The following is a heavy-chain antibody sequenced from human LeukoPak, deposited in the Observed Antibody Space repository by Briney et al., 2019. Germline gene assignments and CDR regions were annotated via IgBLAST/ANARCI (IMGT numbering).Heavy chain of an antibody. D-gene: IGHD2/OR15-2a*01. J-gene: IGHJ4*02. CDR2: ISSNGDST. CDR1: GFTFSSYA. Sequence: GGSLRLSCSASGFTFSSYAMHWVRQAPGKGLVYVSTISSNGDSTYYADSVEGRFTISRDNSKNTLYLQMSSLRAEDTAVYYCVKDVIVGARRGHICSFDYWAQGTLVTVSS. V-gene: IGHV3-64D*06. CDR3: VKDVIVGARRGHICSFDY.